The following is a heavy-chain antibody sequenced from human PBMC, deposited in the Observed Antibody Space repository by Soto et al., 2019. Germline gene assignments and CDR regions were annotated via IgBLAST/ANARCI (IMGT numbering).Heavy chain of an antibody. J-gene: IGHJ4*02. CDR3: ARRRAYYYDSSGYYGPYYFDY. V-gene: IGHV4-59*01. Sequence: PSETLSLTCTVSCGSISSYYWSWIRQPPGKGLEWIGYIYYSGSTNYNPSLKSRVTISVDTSKNQFSLKLSSVTAADTAVYYCARRRAYYYDSSGYYGPYYFDYWGQGTLVTVSS. CDR1: CGSISSYY. CDR2: IYYSGST. D-gene: IGHD3-22*01.